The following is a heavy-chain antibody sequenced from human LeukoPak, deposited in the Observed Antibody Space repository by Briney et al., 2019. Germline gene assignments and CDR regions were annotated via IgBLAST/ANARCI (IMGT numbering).Heavy chain of an antibody. CDR2: ISGSGCST. J-gene: IGHJ6*03. V-gene: IGHV3-23*01. D-gene: IGHD6-6*01. CDR1: GFTFSSYA. Sequence: GGSLRLSCSASGFTFSSYAMSWVGQAPGKGLEWVSAISGSGCSTYYADAVKVPFTISRDNSKNSVYLQLNRLRAEDTAVYYCARDSARPLGYYYYYMDVWGKGTTVTVSS. CDR3: ARDSARPLGYYYYYMDV.